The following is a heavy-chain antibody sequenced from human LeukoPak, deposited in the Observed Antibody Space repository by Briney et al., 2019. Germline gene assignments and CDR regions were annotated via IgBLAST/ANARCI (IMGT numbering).Heavy chain of an antibody. V-gene: IGHV4-39*01. CDR3: ATITMVRGVMVYFDY. D-gene: IGHD3-10*01. Sequence: SETLSLTCTVSGGSISSSSYYWGWIRQPPGKGLEWIGSIYYSGSTYYNPSLKSRVTISVDTSKNQLSLKLSSVTAADTALYYCATITMVRGVMVYFDYWGQGTLVTVSS. J-gene: IGHJ4*02. CDR1: GGSISSSSYY. CDR2: IYYSGST.